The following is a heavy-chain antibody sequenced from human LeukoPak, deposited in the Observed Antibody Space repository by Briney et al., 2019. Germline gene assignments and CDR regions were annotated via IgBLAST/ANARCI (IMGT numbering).Heavy chain of an antibody. J-gene: IGHJ4*02. CDR3: AKDLTMATTGDFDY. D-gene: IGHD5-24*01. CDR1: GFTFSSYA. Sequence: PGGSLRLSCAASGFTFSSYAVSWVRQAPGKGLEWVSAISGSGGSTYYADSVRGRFTISRDNSKNTLYLQMNSLRAEDTAVYYCAKDLTMATTGDFDYWGQGTLVTVSS. V-gene: IGHV3-23*01. CDR2: ISGSGGST.